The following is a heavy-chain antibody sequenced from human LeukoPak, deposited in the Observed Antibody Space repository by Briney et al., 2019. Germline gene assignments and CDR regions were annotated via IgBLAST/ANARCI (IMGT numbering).Heavy chain of an antibody. CDR3: ARHFCSSTSCSN. V-gene: IGHV3-64*01. J-gene: IGHJ4*02. Sequence: GGSLRLSCAASGFTFSSYAMHWVRQAPGKGLEYVSAISSNGGSTYYANSVKGRFTISRDNSKNTLYLQMGSLRAEDMAVYYCARHFCSSTSCSNWGQGTLVTVSS. CDR1: GFTFSSYA. D-gene: IGHD2-2*01. CDR2: ISSNGGST.